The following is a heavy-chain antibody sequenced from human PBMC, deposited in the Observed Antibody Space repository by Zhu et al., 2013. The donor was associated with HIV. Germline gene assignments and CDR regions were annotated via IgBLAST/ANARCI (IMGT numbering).Heavy chain of an antibody. CDR1: GFTFTSSA. D-gene: IGHD4-17*01. J-gene: IGHJ3*02. V-gene: IGHV1-58*01. CDR3: AAGGVTTVTYWSAFDI. Sequence: QLVQSGAEVKKPGTSVKVSCKASGFTFTSSAVQWVRQARGQRLEWIGWIVVGSGNTNYAQKFQERVTITRDMSTSTAYMELSSLRSEDTAVYYCAAGGVTTVTYWSAFDIWGPGTMVTVSS. CDR2: IVVGSGNT.